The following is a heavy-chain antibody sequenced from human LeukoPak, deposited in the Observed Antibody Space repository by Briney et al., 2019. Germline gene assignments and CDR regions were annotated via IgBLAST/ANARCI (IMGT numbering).Heavy chain of an antibody. J-gene: IGHJ3*02. CDR1: GFTFSSYA. CDR3: ARDLAPFVAAAGTGAFDI. Sequence: GGSLRLSCVASGFTFSSYAMHWVRQAPGKGLEYVSAISSNGGSTYYANSVKGRFTISRDNSKNTLYLQMGSLRAEDMAAYYCARDLAPFVAAAGTGAFDIWGQGTMVTVSS. D-gene: IGHD6-13*01. CDR2: ISSNGGST. V-gene: IGHV3-64*01.